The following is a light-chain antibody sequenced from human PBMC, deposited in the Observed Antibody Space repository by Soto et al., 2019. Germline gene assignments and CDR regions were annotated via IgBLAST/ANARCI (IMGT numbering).Light chain of an antibody. V-gene: IGKV1-39*01. Sequence: DIQMTQSPSSLSASVGDRVTITVRASQSISSYLNWYQQKPGKAPKLLIYAASSLQSGVPSRFSGSGSGTDFTLTISSLQPEDFATYYCQQSYSIPPPFGQGTKVDI. CDR2: AAS. CDR3: QQSYSIPPP. CDR1: QSISSY. J-gene: IGKJ1*01.